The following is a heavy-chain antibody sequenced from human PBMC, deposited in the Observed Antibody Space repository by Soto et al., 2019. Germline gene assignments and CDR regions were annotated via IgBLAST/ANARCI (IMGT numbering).Heavy chain of an antibody. D-gene: IGHD3-3*02. CDR2: ISSSGSTI. CDR1: GFPFSSYE. Sequence: PGGSLRLSCAASGFPFSSYEMNWVRQPPGKGLEWVSYISSSGSTIYYADSVKGRFTISRDNAKNSVFLQMNSLRVEDTAAYYCARSPFLECNWAQGTLVTVSS. J-gene: IGHJ4*02. CDR3: ARSPFLECN. V-gene: IGHV3-48*03.